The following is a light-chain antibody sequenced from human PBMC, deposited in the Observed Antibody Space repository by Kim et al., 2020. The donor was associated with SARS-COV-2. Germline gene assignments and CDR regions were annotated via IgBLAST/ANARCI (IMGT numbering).Light chain of an antibody. Sequence: GLRVTISCSGSSSNIGSNNVNWYQHLPGTAPKLLIYSNNQRPSGVPDRFSGSKSDTSASLAISGLQSEDETDYYCAAWDDSLDAWVFGGGTQLTVL. CDR3: AAWDDSLDAWV. J-gene: IGLJ3*02. CDR1: SSNIGSNN. V-gene: IGLV1-44*01. CDR2: SNN.